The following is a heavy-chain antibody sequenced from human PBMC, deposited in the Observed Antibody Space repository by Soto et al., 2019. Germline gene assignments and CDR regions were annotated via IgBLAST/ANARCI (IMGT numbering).Heavy chain of an antibody. D-gene: IGHD5-18*01. J-gene: IGHJ4*02. CDR3: TRDVDTAMVGNDY. Sequence: EVQLVESGGGLVQPGGSLKLSCAASGFTISGAAMHWVRQASGKGLEWVGRIGSKANNYATAYAASVKGRFTISRDXXENTAYLQMNSLKTEDTALYYCTRDVDTAMVGNDYWGQGTLVTVSS. CDR2: IGSKANNYAT. V-gene: IGHV3-73*01. CDR1: GFTISGAA.